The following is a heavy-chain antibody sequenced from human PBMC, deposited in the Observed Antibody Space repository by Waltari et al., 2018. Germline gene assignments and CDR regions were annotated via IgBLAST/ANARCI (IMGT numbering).Heavy chain of an antibody. CDR2: ST. D-gene: IGHD6-19*01. J-gene: IGHJ4*02. CDR3: ARMYSSGWYGGDSYFDY. Sequence: STNYNPSLKSRVTISVDTSKNQFSLKLSSVTAADTAVYYCARMYSSGWYGGDSYFDYWGQGTLVTVSS. V-gene: IGHV4-59*01.